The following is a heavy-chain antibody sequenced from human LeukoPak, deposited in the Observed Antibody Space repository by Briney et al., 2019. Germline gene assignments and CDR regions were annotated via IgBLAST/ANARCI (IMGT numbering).Heavy chain of an antibody. CDR1: GYTFTGYY. Sequence: GASVKVSCKASGYTFTGYYMHWVRQAPGQGLEWMGWINPNSGGTNYAQKFQGWVTMTRDTSISTAYMELSRLRSDDTAVYYCAKDREVDSSGWYRIRYYYYGMDVWGQGTTVTVSS. CDR3: AKDREVDSSGWYRIRYYYYGMDV. D-gene: IGHD6-19*01. CDR2: INPNSGGT. J-gene: IGHJ6*02. V-gene: IGHV1-2*04.